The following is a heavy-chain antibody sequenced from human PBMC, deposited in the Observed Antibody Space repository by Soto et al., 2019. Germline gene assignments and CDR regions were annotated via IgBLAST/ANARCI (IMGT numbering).Heavy chain of an antibody. Sequence: EVQLVESGGGLVQRGGSLRLSCAGSGFTFSSNWMHWVRQDPGKELVWVSRLNSDGTSANYADSVKGRFTISRDNAKNTLFLQMNSLTAEDTALYYCARGPSGWYGFDYWGQGTLVTVSS. CDR2: LNSDGTSA. CDR1: GFTFSSNW. J-gene: IGHJ4*02. D-gene: IGHD6-19*01. V-gene: IGHV3-74*01. CDR3: ARGPSGWYGFDY.